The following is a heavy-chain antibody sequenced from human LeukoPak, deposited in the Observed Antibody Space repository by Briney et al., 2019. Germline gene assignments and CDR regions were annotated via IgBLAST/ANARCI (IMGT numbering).Heavy chain of an antibody. CDR3: AKSFSETERATITAY. D-gene: IGHD5-24*01. CDR2: IYHSGST. Sequence: SETLSLTCTVSGYSISSGYYWGWIRQPPGKGPEWIGNIYHSGSTNYNPSLKSRVTISVDTSKNQFSLKLSSVTAADTAVYYCAKSFSETERATITAYWGQGTLVTVSS. J-gene: IGHJ4*02. V-gene: IGHV4-38-2*02. CDR1: GYSISSGYY.